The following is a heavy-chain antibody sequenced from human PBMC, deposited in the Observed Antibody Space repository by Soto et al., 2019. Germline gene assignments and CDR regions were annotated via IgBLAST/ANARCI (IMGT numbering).Heavy chain of an antibody. D-gene: IGHD6-19*01. Sequence: ASVKVCCKASGYTFTSYAMHWVRQAPGQRLEWMGWINAGNGNTKYSQKFQGRVTITRDTSASTAYMELSSLRSEDTAVYYCARDRYSSGWYVDYWGQGTQVTVSS. CDR3: ARDRYSSGWYVDY. J-gene: IGHJ4*02. CDR2: INAGNGNT. V-gene: IGHV1-3*01. CDR1: GYTFTSYA.